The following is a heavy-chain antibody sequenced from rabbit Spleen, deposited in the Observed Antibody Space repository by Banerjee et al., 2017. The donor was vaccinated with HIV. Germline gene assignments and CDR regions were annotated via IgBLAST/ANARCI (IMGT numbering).Heavy chain of an antibody. D-gene: IGHD4-1*01. J-gene: IGHJ4*01. V-gene: IGHV1S45*01. CDR1: GLDFSVGDV. CDR3: ARDLAGIIGWNFNL. CDR2: INIITNRA. Sequence: QQQVVESGGGLVKPGASLTLSCKASGLDFSVGDVMCWVRQAPGKGLEWIGCINIITNRAVYANWASGRFTFSKTSSTTVTLQMTSLTAADTATYFCARDLAGIIGWNFNLWGQGTLVTVS.